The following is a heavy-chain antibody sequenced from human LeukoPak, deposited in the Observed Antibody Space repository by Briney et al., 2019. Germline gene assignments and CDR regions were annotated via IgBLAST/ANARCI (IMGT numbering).Heavy chain of an antibody. D-gene: IGHD2-21*01. V-gene: IGHV3-21*01. J-gene: IGHJ6*02. CDR2: ISSSSTYM. CDR1: GFTFSSYG. CDR3: ARPPFHYAMDV. Sequence: GGSMGLSCEASGFTFSSYGMNWVRQAPGKGLEWVSSISSSSTYMYYADSVKGRFAISRDNAKNSLYLQMNSLRAEDTAVYFCARPPFHYAMDVWGQGTTVTASS.